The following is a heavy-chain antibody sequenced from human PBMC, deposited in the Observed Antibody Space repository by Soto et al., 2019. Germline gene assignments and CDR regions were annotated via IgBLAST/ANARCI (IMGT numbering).Heavy chain of an antibody. J-gene: IGHJ6*02. Sequence: GGSLRLSCAASGFTFSSYGMHWVRQAPGKGLEWVAVISYDGSNKYYADSVKGRFTISRDNSKTILYLQMNSLRLEDTAVDYCAKGSVLRVVEAPLAILGGVDVWGQGAMVTVSS. D-gene: IGHD2-8*01. V-gene: IGHV3-30*18. CDR1: GFTFSSYG. CDR2: ISYDGSNK. CDR3: AKGSVLRVVEAPLAILGGVDV.